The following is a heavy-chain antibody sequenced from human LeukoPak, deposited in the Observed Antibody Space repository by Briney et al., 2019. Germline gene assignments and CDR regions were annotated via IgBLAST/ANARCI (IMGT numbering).Heavy chain of an antibody. CDR2: FDPEDGET. CDR3: ATPGDNSSSRNPYFDY. V-gene: IGHV1-24*01. Sequence: GASVKVSCKVSGYTLTELSMHWVRQAPGKGLEWMGGFDPEDGETIYAQKFQGRVTMTEDTSTDTAYMELSSLRSEDTAVYYCATPGDNSSSRNPYFDYWGQGTLVTVSS. J-gene: IGHJ4*02. CDR1: GYTLTELS. D-gene: IGHD6-13*01.